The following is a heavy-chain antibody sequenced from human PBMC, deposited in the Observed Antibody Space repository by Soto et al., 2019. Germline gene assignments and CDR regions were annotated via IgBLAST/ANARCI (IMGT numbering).Heavy chain of an antibody. CDR1: GYTFTSFY. D-gene: IGHD6-6*01. CDR2: INPSGGST. J-gene: IGHJ1*01. V-gene: IGHV1-46*01. Sequence: VASVKVSCKASGYTFTSFYMHWVRQAPGQGLEWMGIINPSGGSTSYAQKFQGRVTMTRDTSTSTVYMELSSLRSEDTAVYYCARELEYSSSAAEYFQHWGQGTLVTVSS. CDR3: ARELEYSSSAAEYFQH.